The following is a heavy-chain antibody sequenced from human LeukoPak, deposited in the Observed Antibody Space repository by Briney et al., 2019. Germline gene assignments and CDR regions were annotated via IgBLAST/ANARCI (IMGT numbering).Heavy chain of an antibody. D-gene: IGHD3-10*01. CDR2: ISSNGGST. CDR3: VTAYYYGSGSDGAFDI. J-gene: IGHJ3*02. Sequence: GGSLRLSCSASGFTFSSYAMHWVRQAPGKGLEYVSAISSNGGSTYYADSVKGGFTISRDNSKNTLYLQMSSLRAEDTAVYYCVTAYYYGSGSDGAFDIWAKGQWSPSLQ. V-gene: IGHV3-64D*06. CDR1: GFTFSSYA.